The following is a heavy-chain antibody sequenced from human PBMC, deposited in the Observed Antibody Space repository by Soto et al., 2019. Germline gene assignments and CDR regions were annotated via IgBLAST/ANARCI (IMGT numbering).Heavy chain of an antibody. CDR1: GGSISSYC. D-gene: IGHD3-10*01. Sequence: PSETLSLTCTVSGGSISSYCWSWIRQPPGKGLEWIGYIYYSGGTNYNPSLKSRVTISVDTSKNQFSLKLSSVTAADTAVYYCARDPQGDTMVRGVNLPTSYYYGMDVWGQGTTVTVSS. J-gene: IGHJ6*02. CDR2: IYYSGGT. V-gene: IGHV4-59*01. CDR3: ARDPQGDTMVRGVNLPTSYYYGMDV.